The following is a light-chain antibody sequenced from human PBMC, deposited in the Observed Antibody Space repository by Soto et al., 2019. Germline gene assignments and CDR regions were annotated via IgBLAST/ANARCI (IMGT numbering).Light chain of an antibody. Sequence: IQLTQSPSSLSASVGDRVSITCRASQDIQTYLAWYQQKRGEAPKLLISGTFTLRSGVPSRFNGSGSGTDFTLTISRLQPEDFATYYCQHLNNYPPFTFGPGTKVDLE. CDR1: QDIQTY. CDR2: GTF. J-gene: IGKJ3*01. CDR3: QHLNNYPPFT. V-gene: IGKV1-9*01.